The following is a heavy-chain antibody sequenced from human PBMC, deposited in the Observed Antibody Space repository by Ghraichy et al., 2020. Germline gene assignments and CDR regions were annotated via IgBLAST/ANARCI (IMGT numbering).Heavy chain of an antibody. CDR3: ARVVQGGDAFDT. D-gene: IGHD3-16*01. Sequence: SQTLSLTCSVSGGSVRSDSYYWSWIRQPPGKGLEWIGYIYYSGTTNHNPSLKSRVFMSVDTSKNQFSLKLSSVTTADTAVYYCARVVQGGDAFDTWGQGTTVTAS. CDR2: IYYSGTT. V-gene: IGHV4-61*01. CDR1: GGSVRSDSYY. J-gene: IGHJ3*02.